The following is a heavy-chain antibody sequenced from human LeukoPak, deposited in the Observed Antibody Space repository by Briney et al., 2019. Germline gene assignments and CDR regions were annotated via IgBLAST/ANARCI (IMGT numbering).Heavy chain of an antibody. J-gene: IGHJ4*02. D-gene: IGHD2-15*01. V-gene: IGHV1-2*02. CDR1: GYTFTGYY. Sequence: ASVKVSCKASGYTFTGYYMHWVRQAPGQGLEWMGWINPNSGGTNYAQKFQGRVTTTRDTSISTAYMELSRLRSDDTAVYYCARVQILGRIVVVVAATPDFDYWGQGTLVTVSS. CDR2: INPNSGGT. CDR3: ARVQILGRIVVVVAATPDFDY.